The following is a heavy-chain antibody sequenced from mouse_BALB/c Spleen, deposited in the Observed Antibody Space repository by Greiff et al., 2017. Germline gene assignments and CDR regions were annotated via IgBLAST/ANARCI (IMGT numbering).Heavy chain of an antibody. D-gene: IGHD2-1*01. CDR1: GFNIKDTY. J-gene: IGHJ4*01. Sequence: EVQLQQSGAELVKPGASVKLSCTASGFNIKDTYMHWVKQRPEQGLEWIGRIDPANGNTKYDPKFQGKATITADTSSNTAYLQLSSLTSEDTAVYYCARSRYGNYGGAMDYWGQGTSVTVSS. CDR2: IDPANGNT. CDR3: ARSRYGNYGGAMDY. V-gene: IGHV14-3*02.